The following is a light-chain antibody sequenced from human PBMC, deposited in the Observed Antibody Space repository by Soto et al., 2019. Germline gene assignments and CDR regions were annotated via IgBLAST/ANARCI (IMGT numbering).Light chain of an antibody. Sequence: QPVLTQPPSVSGAPGQRVTISCTASSSNIGAGYHVHWYQQLPGRAPKLLIYGNTNRPSGVPDRFSGSKSGTSASLAITGLQPEDEGDYYCQSYDSSLNAVLFGGGTKLTVL. V-gene: IGLV1-40*01. CDR2: GNT. CDR3: QSYDSSLNAVL. J-gene: IGLJ2*01. CDR1: SSNIGAGYH.